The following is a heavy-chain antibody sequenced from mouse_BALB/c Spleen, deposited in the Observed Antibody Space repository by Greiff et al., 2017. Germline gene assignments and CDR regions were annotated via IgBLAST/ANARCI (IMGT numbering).Heavy chain of an antibody. J-gene: IGHJ4*01. D-gene: IGHD2-3*01. CDR2: ISSGGST. CDR1: GFTFSSYA. Sequence: EVKLVESGGGLVKPGGSLKLSCAASGFTFSSYAMSWVRQTPEKRLEWVASISSGGSTYYPDSVKGRFTISRDNARNILYLQMSSLRSEDTAMYYCAREGVTTMDYWGQGTSVTVSS. V-gene: IGHV5-6-5*01. CDR3: AREGVTTMDY.